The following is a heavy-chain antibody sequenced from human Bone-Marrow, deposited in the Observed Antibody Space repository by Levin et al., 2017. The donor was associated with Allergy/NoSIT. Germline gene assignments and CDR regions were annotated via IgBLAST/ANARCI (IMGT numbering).Heavy chain of an antibody. J-gene: IGHJ3*02. CDR1: GYTFTSYA. CDR3: ARGGCSSTSCYNPLDDAFDS. CDR2: INTNTGNP. D-gene: IGHD2-2*02. Sequence: GESLKISCKASGYTFTSYAMNWVRQAPGQGLEWMGWINTNTGNPTYAQGFTGRFVFSLDTSVSTAYLQISSLKAEDTAVYYCARGGCSSTSCYNPLDDAFDSWGQGTMVTVSS. V-gene: IGHV7-4-1*02.